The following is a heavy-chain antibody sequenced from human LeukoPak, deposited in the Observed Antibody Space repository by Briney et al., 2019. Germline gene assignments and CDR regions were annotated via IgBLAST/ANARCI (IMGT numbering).Heavy chain of an antibody. CDR3: ARDQGYYDSSGYIDY. V-gene: IGHV3-30-3*01. CDR1: GFTFSSYA. J-gene: IGHJ4*02. CDR2: ISYGGSNK. D-gene: IGHD3-22*01. Sequence: GGSLRLSCAASGFTFSSYAMHWVRQAPGKGLEWVAVISYGGSNKYYADSAKGRFTISRDNSKNTLYLQMNSLRAEDTAVYYCARDQGYYDSSGYIDYWGQGTLVTVSS.